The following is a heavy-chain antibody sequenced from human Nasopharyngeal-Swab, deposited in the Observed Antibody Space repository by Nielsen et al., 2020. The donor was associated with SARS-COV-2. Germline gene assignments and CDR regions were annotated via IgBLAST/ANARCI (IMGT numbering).Heavy chain of an antibody. J-gene: IGHJ4*02. Sequence: SETLSLTCTVSGGSLTSSSYYWGWIRQPPGKGLEWIGSVYYSGITYYNPSLKSRVTISIDTPKRQFSLRLTSVTAADTAVYYCAREPPVSLHFFDYWDQGILVTVSS. V-gene: IGHV4-39*02. CDR1: GGSLTSSSYY. CDR3: AREPPVSLHFFDY. CDR2: VYYSGIT. D-gene: IGHD3-3*02.